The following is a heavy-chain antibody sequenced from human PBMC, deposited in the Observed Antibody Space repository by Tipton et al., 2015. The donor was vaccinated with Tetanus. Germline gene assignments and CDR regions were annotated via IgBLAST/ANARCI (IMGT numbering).Heavy chain of an antibody. J-gene: IGHJ4*02. CDR3: ARWGPGVTTWGFDF. CDR2: LHSSGDT. CDR1: GASVSGGTDY. V-gene: IGHV4-61*02. Sequence: TLSLTCTVSGASVSGGTDYWTWIRQSPGKGLEWIGRLHSSGDTTYNPSLKSRVTMSVDTSKNQFSLRLSSVTAADTALYFCARWGPGVTTWGFDFWGQGTLVTVSS. D-gene: IGHD3-16*01.